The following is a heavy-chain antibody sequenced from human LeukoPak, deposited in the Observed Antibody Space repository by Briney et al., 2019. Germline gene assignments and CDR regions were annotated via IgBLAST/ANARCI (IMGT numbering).Heavy chain of an antibody. V-gene: IGHV3-11*01. D-gene: IGHD3-22*01. CDR2: ISSSGSTI. J-gene: IGHJ3*02. Sequence: PGGSLRLSCAASGFTFSDYYMSWIRQAPGKGLEWVSYISSSGSTIYYADSVKGRFTISRDNAKNSLYLQMNSLRAEDTAVYYCASKWVTYYYNSSYYHYPTDVFDIWGQGTMVTVSS. CDR1: GFTFSDYY. CDR3: ASKWVTYYYNSSYYHYPTDVFDI.